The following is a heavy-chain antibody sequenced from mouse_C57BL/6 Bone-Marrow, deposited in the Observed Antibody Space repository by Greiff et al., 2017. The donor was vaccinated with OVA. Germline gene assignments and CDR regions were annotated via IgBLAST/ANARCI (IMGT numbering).Heavy chain of an antibody. Sequence: QVQLQQPGAELVKPGASVKLSCKASGYTFTSYWMHWVKQRPGQGLEWIGMIHPNSGSNNYNEKFKSKATLTVDKSYSTAYMQLSSLTSEAAAVYYCARSIYYYGSSGAWFAYWGQGTLVTVSA. J-gene: IGHJ3*01. V-gene: IGHV1-64*01. CDR3: ARSIYYYGSSGAWFAY. D-gene: IGHD1-1*01. CDR2: IHPNSGSN. CDR1: GYTFTSYW.